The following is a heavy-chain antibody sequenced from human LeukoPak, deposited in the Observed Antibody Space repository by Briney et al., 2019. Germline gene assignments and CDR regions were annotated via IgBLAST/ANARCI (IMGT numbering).Heavy chain of an antibody. CDR2: IYYSGST. Sequence: SETLSLTCTVSGSSISSSSYYWGWIRQPPGKGVEWIGTIYYSGSTYYNPSLKSRVTISVDTSKNQFSLKLSSVTAADTAVYYCARSGYDFWSGYSPYYFDYWGQGTLVTVSS. V-gene: IGHV4-39*01. CDR3: ARSGYDFWSGYSPYYFDY. D-gene: IGHD3-3*01. CDR1: GSSISSSSYY. J-gene: IGHJ4*02.